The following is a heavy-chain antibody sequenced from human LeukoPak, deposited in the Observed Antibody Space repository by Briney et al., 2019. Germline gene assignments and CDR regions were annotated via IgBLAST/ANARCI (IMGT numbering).Heavy chain of an antibody. V-gene: IGHV3-74*01. J-gene: IGHJ4*02. CDR1: GFTFSKYW. CDR2: INTNGTGT. D-gene: IGHD6-19*01. CDR3: ATKQWLAPPPDS. Sequence: GGSLRLSCAASGFTFSKYWMRWVRQAPGKGLESVSRINTNGTGTTYADSVKGRFTVSRDNANSTMFLQMNSLRAEDTAVYYCATKQWLAPPPDSWGQGTPVSASS.